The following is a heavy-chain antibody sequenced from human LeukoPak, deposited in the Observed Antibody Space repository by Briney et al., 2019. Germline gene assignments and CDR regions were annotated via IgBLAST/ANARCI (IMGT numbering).Heavy chain of an antibody. V-gene: IGHV3-23*01. CDR1: GFTFSSYV. D-gene: IGHD3-9*01. J-gene: IGHJ4*02. Sequence: QPGGSLRLSCAASGFTFSSYVMSWVRQAPGKGLEWVSVISGSGGSTYYADSVKGRFTISRDNSKNTLFLQMNSLRADDTAVYYCARASGFTEYWGQGTLVTVSS. CDR2: ISGSGGST. CDR3: ARASGFTEY.